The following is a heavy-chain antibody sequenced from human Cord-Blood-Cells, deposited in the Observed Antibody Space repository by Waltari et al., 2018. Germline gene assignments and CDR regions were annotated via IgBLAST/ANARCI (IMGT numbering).Heavy chain of an antibody. CDR3: AREGGAARPFDY. J-gene: IGHJ4*02. CDR1: GYTFTGYY. D-gene: IGHD5-18*01. Sequence: QVQLVQSRAEVKKPGASVKVSCKASGYTFTGYYMHWVRQAPGQGLAWMGWMNPNSGGTNYAQKFQGWVTMTRDTSSSTAYMELSRLRADDTAVYYCAREGGAARPFDYWGQGTLVTVS. V-gene: IGHV1-2*04. CDR2: MNPNSGGT.